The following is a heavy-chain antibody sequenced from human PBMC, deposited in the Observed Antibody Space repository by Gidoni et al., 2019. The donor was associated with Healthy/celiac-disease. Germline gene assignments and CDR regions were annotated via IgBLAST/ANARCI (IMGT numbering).Heavy chain of an antibody. CDR3: ARVRARTFDY. J-gene: IGHJ4*02. V-gene: IGHV3-21*01. Sequence: EVQLVESGGGLVKPGGSLRLSCAASGFTFSSYSMNWVSQDPGKGLEWFSSISSSSSYIYYADSVKGRFTISRDNAKNSLYLQMNSLRAEDTAVYYCARVRARTFDYWGQGTLVTVSS. CDR1: GFTFSSYS. CDR2: ISSSSSYI.